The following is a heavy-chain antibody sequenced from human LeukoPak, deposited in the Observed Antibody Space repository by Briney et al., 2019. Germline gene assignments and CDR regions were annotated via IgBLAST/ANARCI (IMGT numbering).Heavy chain of an antibody. CDR1: GGSISSYSYY. V-gene: IGHV4-39*01. Sequence: SETLSLTCTVSGGSISSYSYYWGWIRQPPGKGLEWIGSIYYSGSTYNNPSLKSRVTMSVDTSKNQFSLVLNSVTAADTAVYYCARTGYCSNASCSVVKQWLVRVYFDYWGQGTLVTVSS. D-gene: IGHD2-2*01. CDR2: IYYSGST. CDR3: ARTGYCSNASCSVVKQWLVRVYFDY. J-gene: IGHJ4*02.